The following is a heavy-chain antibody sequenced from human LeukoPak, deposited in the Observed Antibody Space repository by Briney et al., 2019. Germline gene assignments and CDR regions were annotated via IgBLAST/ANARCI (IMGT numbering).Heavy chain of an antibody. D-gene: IGHD6-13*01. CDR2: ISSISSYI. Sequence: GGSLRLSCAAPGFTFSSYSMNWVRQAPGKGLEWVSSISSISSYIYYADSVKGRFTISRDNAKNSLYLQMNSLRAEDTAVYYCARARWYVGLVTMGDAFDIWGQGTMVTVSS. CDR1: GFTFSSYS. V-gene: IGHV3-21*01. J-gene: IGHJ3*02. CDR3: ARARWYVGLVTMGDAFDI.